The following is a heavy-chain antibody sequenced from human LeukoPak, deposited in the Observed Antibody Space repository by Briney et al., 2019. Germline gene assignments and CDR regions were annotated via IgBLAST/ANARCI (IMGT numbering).Heavy chain of an antibody. CDR2: ISAYNGNT. J-gene: IGHJ3*02. CDR3: ARGSSLLLWFGSTSDAFDI. D-gene: IGHD3-10*01. CDR1: GYTFTSYG. V-gene: IGHV1-18*01. Sequence: GASVKVSCKASGYTFTSYGISWVRQAPGQGLEWMGWISAYNGNTNYAQKLQGRVTMTTDTSTSTAYMELRSLRSDDTAVYYCARGSSLLLWFGSTSDAFDIWSQGTMVTVSS.